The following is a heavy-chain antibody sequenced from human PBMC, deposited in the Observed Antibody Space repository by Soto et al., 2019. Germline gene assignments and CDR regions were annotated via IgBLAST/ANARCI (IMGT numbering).Heavy chain of an antibody. CDR2: ISGSGGST. V-gene: IGHV3-23*01. CDR1: GFTFSSYA. Sequence: GGSLRLSCAASGFTFSSYAMSWVRQAPGKGLEWVSAISGSGGSTYYADSVKGRFTISRENSKNTLYLQMNSLRAEDTGVYYCAKDLQLFEGRVGASDYWGQGTLVTVSS. D-gene: IGHD1-26*01. J-gene: IGHJ4*02. CDR3: AKDLQLFEGRVGASDY.